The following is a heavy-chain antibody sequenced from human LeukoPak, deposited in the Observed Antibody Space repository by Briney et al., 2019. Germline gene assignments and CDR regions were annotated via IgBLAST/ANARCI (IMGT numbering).Heavy chain of an antibody. J-gene: IGHJ2*01. CDR2: FNPSGGNT. CDR1: GYTFDVYY. CDR3: ARGRTVTNDFDL. D-gene: IGHD4-17*01. V-gene: IGHV1-46*02. Sequence: GASVKVSCKASGYTFDVYYIHWVRQAPGQGLEWMGIFNPSGGNTNYAQRFQGRVTPTRDTSTTTVYMDLSGLRPDDTAVYYCARGRTVTNDFDLWGRGTLLTVSS.